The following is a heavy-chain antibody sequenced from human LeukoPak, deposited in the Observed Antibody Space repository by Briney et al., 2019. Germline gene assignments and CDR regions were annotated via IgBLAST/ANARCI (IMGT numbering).Heavy chain of an antibody. D-gene: IGHD3-22*01. Sequence: ASVKVSCKASGYSFTSHDMHWVRQAPGQRLEWMGWINAANGNTKYSQEFQGRVTITRDTSASTAYMELSSLRSDDTAVYYCARAGVWDYSDSSGYHNAAFDIWGQGTMVTVSS. CDR2: INAANGNT. CDR1: GYSFTSHD. V-gene: IGHV1-3*01. CDR3: ARAGVWDYSDSSGYHNAAFDI. J-gene: IGHJ3*02.